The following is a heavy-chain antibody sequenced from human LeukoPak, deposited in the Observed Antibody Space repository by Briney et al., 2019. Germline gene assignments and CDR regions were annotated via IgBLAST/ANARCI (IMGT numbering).Heavy chain of an antibody. CDR2: MNPNSGNT. CDR3: AREYSSSSGTWFDP. J-gene: IGHJ5*02. V-gene: IGHV1-8*01. CDR1: GYTFTSYD. D-gene: IGHD6-6*01. Sequence: ASVKVSCKASGYTFTSYDINWVRQATGQGLEWMGWMNPNSGNTGYAQKFQGRVTITADESTSTAYMELSSLRSEDTAVYYCAREYSSSSGTWFDPWGQGTLVTVSS.